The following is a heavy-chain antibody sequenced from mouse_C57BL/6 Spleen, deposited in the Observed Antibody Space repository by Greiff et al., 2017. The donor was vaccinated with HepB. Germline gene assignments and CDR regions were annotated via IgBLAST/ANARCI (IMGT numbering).Heavy chain of an antibody. D-gene: IGHD1-1*01. CDR1: GYTFTSYW. J-gene: IGHJ2*01. CDR2: IYPSDSET. CDR3: ARWATVVATDY. V-gene: IGHV1-61*01. Sequence: VQLQQPGAELVRPGSSVKLSCKASGYTFTSYWMDWVKQRPGQGLEWIGNIYPSDSETHYNQKFKDKATLTVDKSSSTAYMQLSSLTSEDSAVYYCARWATVVATDYWGQGTTLTVSS.